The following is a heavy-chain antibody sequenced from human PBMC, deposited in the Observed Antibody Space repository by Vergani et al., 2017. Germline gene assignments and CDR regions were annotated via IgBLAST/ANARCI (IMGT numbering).Heavy chain of an antibody. D-gene: IGHD6-6*01. CDR2: IYYSGST. Sequence: QLQLQESGPGLVKPSETLSLTCTVSGGSISSSSYYWGWIRQPPGKGLEWIGYIYYSGSTNYNPSLKSRVTISVDTSKNQFSLKLSSVTAADTAVYYCARGYSSSLGYWGQGTLVTVSS. CDR3: ARGYSSSLGY. CDR1: GGSISSSSYY. V-gene: IGHV4-61*05. J-gene: IGHJ4*02.